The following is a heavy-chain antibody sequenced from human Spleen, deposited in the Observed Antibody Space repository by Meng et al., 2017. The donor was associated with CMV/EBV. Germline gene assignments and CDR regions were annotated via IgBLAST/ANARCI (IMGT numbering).Heavy chain of an antibody. D-gene: IGHD3-9*01. V-gene: IGHV5-51*01. CDR3: AREALSGYDV. CDR2: IYPGDSDT. J-gene: IGHJ4*02. CDR1: GYSFTRYW. Sequence: GGSLRLSCKGFGYSFTRYWIGWVRQMPGKGLEWMGIIYPGDSDTRYSPSFEGQVTISADKSISTAYLQWGSLKASDTAMYYCAREALSGYDVWGQGALVTVSS.